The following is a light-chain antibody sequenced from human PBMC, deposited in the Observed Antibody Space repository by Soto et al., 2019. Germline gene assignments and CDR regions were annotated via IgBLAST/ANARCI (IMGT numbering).Light chain of an antibody. J-gene: IGLJ2*01. CDR2: DVS. CDR3: SSYTSSSTPVV. CDR1: SSDVGGYNY. Sequence: QPVLTQPASVSGSPGQSITISCTGTSSDVGGYNYVSWYQQHPGKAPKLMIYDVSNRPPGVSNRFSGSKSGNTASLTISGLQAEDEADYYCSSYTSSSTPVVFGGGTKLTVL. V-gene: IGLV2-14*01.